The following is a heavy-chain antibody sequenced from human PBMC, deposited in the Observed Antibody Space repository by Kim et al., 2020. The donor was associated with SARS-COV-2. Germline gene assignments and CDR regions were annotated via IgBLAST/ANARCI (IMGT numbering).Heavy chain of an antibody. CDR2: ISTDSANYI. J-gene: IGHJ4*02. Sequence: GGSLRLSCAASGFSLSVYSMNWVRQAPGKGLEWVSSISTDSANYIYYADSVKGRFTISRDSAKISLYLQMNGLRAEDTAMYYCARGHRSFDYWGQGTLVTVSS. CDR3: ARGHRSFDY. V-gene: IGHV3-21*01. CDR1: GFSLSVYS.